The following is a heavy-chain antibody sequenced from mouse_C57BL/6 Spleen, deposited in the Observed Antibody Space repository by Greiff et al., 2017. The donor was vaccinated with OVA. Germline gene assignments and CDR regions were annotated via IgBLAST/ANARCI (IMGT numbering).Heavy chain of an antibody. J-gene: IGHJ2*01. CDR3: ARYGNYYFDY. D-gene: IGHD2-1*01. V-gene: IGHV1-50*01. Sequence: QVQLQQSGAELVKPGASVKLSCKASGYTFTSYWMQWVKQRPGQGLEWIGEIDPSDSYTNYNQKFKGKATLTVDPSSSTAYMQLSSLTSEAAAVYYCARYGNYYFDYWGQGTTLTVSS. CDR1: GYTFTSYW. CDR2: IDPSDSYT.